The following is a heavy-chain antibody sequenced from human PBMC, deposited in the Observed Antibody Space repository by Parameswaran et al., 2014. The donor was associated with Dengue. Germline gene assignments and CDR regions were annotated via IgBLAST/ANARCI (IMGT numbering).Heavy chain of an antibody. J-gene: IGHJ4*02. CDR3: ARSTIGLDY. CDR2: INHSGST. D-gene: IGHD3-9*01. V-gene: IGHV4-34*01. Sequence: WIRQPPGKGLEWIGEINHSGSTNYNPSLKSRVTISVDASKNQFSLKLSSVTAADTAVYYCARSTIGLDYWGQGTLVTVSS.